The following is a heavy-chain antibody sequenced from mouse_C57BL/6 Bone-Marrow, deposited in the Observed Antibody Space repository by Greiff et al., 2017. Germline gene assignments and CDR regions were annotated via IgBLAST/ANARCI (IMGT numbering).Heavy chain of an antibody. CDR1: GFTFSDYG. Sequence: EVQGVESGGGLVKPGGSLKLSCAASGFTFSDYGMHWVRQAPEKGLEWVAYISSGSSTIYYADTVKGRFTISRDNAKNTLFLQMTSLRSEDTAMYSCARPCVAEGGGDLSYWGQGTTLTVSS. CDR3: ARPCVAEGGGDLSY. V-gene: IGHV5-17*01. J-gene: IGHJ2*01. CDR2: ISSGSSTI. D-gene: IGHD3-3*01.